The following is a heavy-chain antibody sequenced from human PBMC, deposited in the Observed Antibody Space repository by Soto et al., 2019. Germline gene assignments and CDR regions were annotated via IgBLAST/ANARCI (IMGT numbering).Heavy chain of an antibody. V-gene: IGHV6-1*01. CDR3: ARDLTQSPSSSSVAFDY. D-gene: IGHD6-6*01. CDR1: GDSVSSNSAA. CDR2: TYYRSKWYN. Sequence: SQTLSLTCAISGDSVSSNSAAWNWIRQSPSRGLEWLGRTYYRSKWYNDYAVSVKSRITINPDTSKNQFSLQLNSVTPEDTAVYYCARDLTQSPSSSSVAFDYWGQGTLVTVSS. J-gene: IGHJ4*02.